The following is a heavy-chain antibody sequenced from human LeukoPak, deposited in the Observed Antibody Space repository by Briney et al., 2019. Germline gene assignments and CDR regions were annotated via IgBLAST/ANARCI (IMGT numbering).Heavy chain of an antibody. CDR2: ISGSGGST. CDR3: AKARDGSGLFDY. J-gene: IGHJ4*02. Sequence: PGGSLRLSCAASGFTFSSYAMSWVRQAPGKGLEWVSAISGSGGSTYYADSVRGWFTISRDNSKNTLYLQMNSLRAEDTAVYYCAKARDGSGLFDYWGQGTLVTVSS. CDR1: GFTFSSYA. V-gene: IGHV3-23*01. D-gene: IGHD3-10*01.